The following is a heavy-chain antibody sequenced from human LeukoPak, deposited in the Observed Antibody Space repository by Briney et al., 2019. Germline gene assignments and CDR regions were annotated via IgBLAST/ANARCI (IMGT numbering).Heavy chain of an antibody. J-gene: IGHJ6*02. V-gene: IGHV4-39*07. D-gene: IGHD5-18*01. CDR3: ARDGQLWHYYYYYGMDV. CDR1: GGSISSSSYY. Sequence: PSETLSLTCTVSGGSISSSSYYWGWIRQPPGKGLEWIGSIYYSGSTYYNPSLKSRVTISVDTSKNQFSLKLSSVTAADTAVYYCARDGQLWHYYYYYGMDVWGQGTTVTVSS. CDR2: IYYSGST.